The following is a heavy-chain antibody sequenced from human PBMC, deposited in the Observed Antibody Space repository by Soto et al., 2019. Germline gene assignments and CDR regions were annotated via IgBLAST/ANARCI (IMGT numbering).Heavy chain of an antibody. J-gene: IGHJ4*02. CDR1: GGTFSSYA. D-gene: IGHD3-22*01. CDR3: ARGYYDSSGYYYPHDY. Sequence: VKVSFKASGGTFSSYAISLVRQAPGQGLEWMGGIIPIFGTANYAQKFQGRVTITADESTSTAYMELSSLRSEDTAVYYCARGYYDSSGYYYPHDYWGQGTLVTSPQ. CDR2: IIPIFGTA. V-gene: IGHV1-69*13.